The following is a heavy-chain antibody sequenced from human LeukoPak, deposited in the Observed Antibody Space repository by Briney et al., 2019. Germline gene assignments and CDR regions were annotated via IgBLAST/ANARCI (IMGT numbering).Heavy chain of an antibody. J-gene: IGHJ4*02. Sequence: GESLKISCKGSGYSFTSYWIVWVRQLPGKGLEWMGIVHAGDSDTRYSPSFQGHVTFSADKSISTAYLQWSSLKASDTAIYYCARQGYCAYGRCTPEVGYRGQGTLVTVSS. CDR1: GYSFTSYW. CDR2: VHAGDSDT. V-gene: IGHV5-51*01. CDR3: ARQGYCAYGRCTPEVGY. D-gene: IGHD2-8*01.